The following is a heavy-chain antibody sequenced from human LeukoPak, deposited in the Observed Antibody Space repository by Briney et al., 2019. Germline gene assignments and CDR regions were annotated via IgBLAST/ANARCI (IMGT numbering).Heavy chain of an antibody. D-gene: IGHD3-10*01. CDR2: IYYSGST. J-gene: IGHJ4*02. Sequence: PSETLSLTCTVSGGSISSYYWSWIRQPPGKGLEWIGYIYYSGSTNYNPSLKSRVTISVDTSKNQFSLKLSSVTAAGTAVYYCTRVGISSGDFFDYWGQGTLVTVSS. CDR3: TRVGISSGDFFDY. CDR1: GGSISSYY. V-gene: IGHV4-59*01.